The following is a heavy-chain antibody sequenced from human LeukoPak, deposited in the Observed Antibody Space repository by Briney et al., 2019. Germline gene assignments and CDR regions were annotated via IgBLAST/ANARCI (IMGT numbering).Heavy chain of an antibody. CDR2: ISSSSSYI. J-gene: IGHJ4*02. CDR1: GFTFSSYS. Sequence: GGSLRLSCAASGFTFSSYSMNWVRQAPGKGPEWVSSISSSSSYIYYAHSVKGRFTISRDNAKNSLYLQMNSLRAEDTAVYYCARGGLRYCSSTSCYGVYWGQGTLVTVSS. CDR3: ARGGLRYCSSTSCYGVY. D-gene: IGHD2-2*01. V-gene: IGHV3-21*01.